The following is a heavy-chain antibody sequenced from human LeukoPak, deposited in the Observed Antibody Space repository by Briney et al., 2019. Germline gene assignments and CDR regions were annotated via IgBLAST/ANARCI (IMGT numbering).Heavy chain of an antibody. J-gene: IGHJ4*02. Sequence: ASVKVSCKASGYTFTSYDISWVRQAPGQGLEWMGWISAYNGNTNYAQKLQGRVTMTTDTSTSTAYMELRSLRSDDTAVYYCATVSYYYDSSGPLGDYWGQGTLVTVSS. CDR2: ISAYNGNT. CDR3: ATVSYYYDSSGPLGDY. D-gene: IGHD3-22*01. CDR1: GYTFTSYD. V-gene: IGHV1-18*01.